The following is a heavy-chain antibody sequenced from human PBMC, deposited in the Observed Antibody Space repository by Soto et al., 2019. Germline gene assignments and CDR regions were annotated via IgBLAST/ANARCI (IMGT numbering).Heavy chain of an antibody. Sequence: GGSLRLSCEASGFTFSSYSMNWVRQAPGKGLEWVSSISTSSSYIYYADSMKGRFTISRDNAKSSLYLQMHSLRAEDTAVYYCARSTILGNWFDPWGQGTLVTVSS. V-gene: IGHV3-21*01. CDR1: GFTFSSYS. J-gene: IGHJ5*02. D-gene: IGHD2-2*01. CDR3: ARSTILGNWFDP. CDR2: ISTSSSYI.